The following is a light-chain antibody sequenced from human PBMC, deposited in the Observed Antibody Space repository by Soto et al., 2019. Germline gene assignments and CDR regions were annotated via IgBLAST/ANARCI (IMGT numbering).Light chain of an antibody. Sequence: DIQMTQSPSTLSASVGDRVTIACRASQNIGDCLAWYQQKPGKAPNLLIYKASTIESGVPSRFSGSGSGTEFTLAISRLQPEDFATDYCQQYNDLSTFGGGTKVEI. CDR2: KAS. J-gene: IGKJ4*01. V-gene: IGKV1-5*03. CDR1: QNIGDC. CDR3: QQYNDLST.